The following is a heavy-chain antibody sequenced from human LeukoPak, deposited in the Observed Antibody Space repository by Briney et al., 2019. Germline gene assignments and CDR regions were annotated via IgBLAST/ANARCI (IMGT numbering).Heavy chain of an antibody. CDR2: IYSGGST. CDR3: ARDHSKLRGWFDP. Sequence: RGSLRLSCAASGFTFSTYAMSWVRQAPGKGLEWVSVIYSGGSTYYADSVKGRFTISRDNSKNTLYLQMNSLRAEDTAVYYCARDHSKLRGWFDPWGQGTLVTVSS. J-gene: IGHJ5*02. V-gene: IGHV3-66*01. D-gene: IGHD4-17*01. CDR1: GFTFSTYA.